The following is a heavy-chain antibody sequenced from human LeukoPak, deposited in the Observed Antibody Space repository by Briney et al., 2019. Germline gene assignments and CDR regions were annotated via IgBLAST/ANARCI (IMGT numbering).Heavy chain of an antibody. CDR3: AKVGANYSYYFDS. Sequence: GGSLRLSCAGSGFTFSHYAISWVRRAPGRGLEWISSFSGFGDSIFYAASVKGRFTISRDNSKRTLYLQMRSLRAEDTGIYYCAKVGANYSYYFDSWGQGTLVSVSS. J-gene: IGHJ4*02. CDR1: GFTFSHYA. V-gene: IGHV3-23*01. D-gene: IGHD1-26*01. CDR2: FSGFGDSI.